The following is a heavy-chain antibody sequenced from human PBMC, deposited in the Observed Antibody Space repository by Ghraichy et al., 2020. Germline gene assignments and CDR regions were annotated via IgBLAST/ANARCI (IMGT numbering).Heavy chain of an antibody. CDR2: ITTSGSTI. CDR1: GFTFSSYE. CDR3: AREGWNDDFNI. J-gene: IGHJ3*02. D-gene: IGHD1-1*01. V-gene: IGHV3-48*03. Sequence: GGSLRLSCAASGFTFSSYEMNWVRQAPGKGLEWVSYITTSGSTIYYADSVKGRFTISRDNAKNSLYLQMTSLRAEDTAVYYCAREGWNDDFNIWGQGTMVTVSS.